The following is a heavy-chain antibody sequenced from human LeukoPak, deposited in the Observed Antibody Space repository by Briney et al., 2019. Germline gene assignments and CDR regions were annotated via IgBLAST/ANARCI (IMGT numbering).Heavy chain of an antibody. CDR3: ARDDGASSLLDF. D-gene: IGHD3-16*02. Sequence: GGSLRLSCAASGFTFHVYAIYWVRQAPGKGLEWVSLISGNGHTISYADSVRGRFTISRDNTKNSLSLQMDSLTTEDTAVYYCARDDGASSLLDFWGQGTLVTVSS. J-gene: IGHJ4*02. CDR2: ISGNGHTI. CDR1: GFTFHVYA. V-gene: IGHV3-43*02.